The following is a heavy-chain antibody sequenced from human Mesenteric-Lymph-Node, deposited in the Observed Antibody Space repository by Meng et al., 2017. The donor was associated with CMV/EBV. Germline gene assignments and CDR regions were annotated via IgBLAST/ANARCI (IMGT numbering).Heavy chain of an antibody. D-gene: IGHD3-22*01. Sequence: GGSLRLSCAASGFIFSDHYMDWVRQAPGKGLEWVGRSRNKASSYTTEYAASVKGRFTISRDDSKNSLYLQMNSPKTEDTAVYYCARKDSSDYSDYWGQGTLVTVSS. CDR1: GFIFSDHY. J-gene: IGHJ4*02. CDR3: ARKDSSDYSDY. CDR2: SRNKASSYTT. V-gene: IGHV3-72*01.